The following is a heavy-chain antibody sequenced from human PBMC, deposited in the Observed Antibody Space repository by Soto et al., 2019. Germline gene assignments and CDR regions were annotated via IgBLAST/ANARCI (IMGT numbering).Heavy chain of an antibody. CDR3: ARDFALPDYDILTGIFDY. Sequence: GGSLRLSCAASGFTFSSYSMNWVRQAPGKGLEWVSSISSSSSYIYYADSVKGRFTISRDNAKNSLYLQMNSLRAEDTAVYYCARDFALPDYDILTGIFDYWGQGTLVTVSS. J-gene: IGHJ4*02. D-gene: IGHD3-9*01. V-gene: IGHV3-21*01. CDR2: ISSSSSYI. CDR1: GFTFSSYS.